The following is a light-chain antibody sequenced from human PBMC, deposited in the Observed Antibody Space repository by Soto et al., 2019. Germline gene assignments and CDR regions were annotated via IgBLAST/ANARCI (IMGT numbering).Light chain of an antibody. CDR3: QQYNKWPNT. CDR2: SAS. J-gene: IGKJ2*01. V-gene: IGKV3-15*01. Sequence: EVVMTQSPVTLSVSPGGSAALSCRASQTISTNLAWYQLKPGQAPRLLIYSASSRATGLPARFSGSGSGTEFTLTISSLESEDLGVYYCQQYNKWPNTFGQGTRLEMK. CDR1: QTISTN.